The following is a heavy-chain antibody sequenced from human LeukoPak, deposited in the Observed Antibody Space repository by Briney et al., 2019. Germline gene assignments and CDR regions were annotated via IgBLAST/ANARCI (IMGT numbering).Heavy chain of an antibody. CDR2: IYSGGST. J-gene: IGHJ4*02. CDR3: ARATLDN. Sequence: PGGSLRLSCAASGFTVCNNYISWVRQAPGKGLEWVAVIYSGGSTKYADSVKARFTISRDNSKNTVYLQMNSLRADDTAVYYCARATLDNWGQGTLVTVSS. CDR1: GFTVCNNY. V-gene: IGHV3-53*01.